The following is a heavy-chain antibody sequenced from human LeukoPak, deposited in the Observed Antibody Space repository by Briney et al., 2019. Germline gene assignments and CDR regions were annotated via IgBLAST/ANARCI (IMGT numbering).Heavy chain of an antibody. CDR1: GGSISSSTYY. CDR3: ARELRNGYKFYYEYYMDV. J-gene: IGHJ6*03. Sequence: SETLSLTCTVSGGSISSSTYYWGWIRQPPGKGLEWIGSIYYSGYTYYSPSLESRVTISVDTSKNQFSLKLSSVTAADAAVYYCARELRNGYKFYYEYYMDVWGKGTTVTVSS. D-gene: IGHD5-24*01. V-gene: IGHV4-39*07. CDR2: IYYSGYT.